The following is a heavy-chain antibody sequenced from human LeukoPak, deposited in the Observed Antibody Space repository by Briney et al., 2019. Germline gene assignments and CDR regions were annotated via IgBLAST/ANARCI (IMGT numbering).Heavy chain of an antibody. CDR3: ARGQSSDF. CDR1: GYTFTDYY. V-gene: IGHV1-2*06. Sequence: ASVKVSCKVSGYTFTDYYMNWGRQAPGQGLEWMGRINPDSGSAIYAQKFRGRVTMTRDTSINTAYMELSGLRSDDTAVYYCARGQSSDFWGQGTLVSVSS. J-gene: IGHJ4*02. CDR2: INPDSGSA.